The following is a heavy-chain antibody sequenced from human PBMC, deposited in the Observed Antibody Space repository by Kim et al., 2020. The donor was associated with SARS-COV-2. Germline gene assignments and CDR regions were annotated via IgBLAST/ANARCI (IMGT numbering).Heavy chain of an antibody. CDR2: ISSSGSTI. CDR3: ARAKFDWLLYSYGMDV. Sequence: GGSLRLSCAASGFTFSSYEMNWVRQAPGKGLEWVSYISSSGSTIYYADSVKGRFTISRDNAKNSLYLQMKSLRAEDTAVYYCARAKFDWLLYSYGMDVWGQGTTVTVSS. J-gene: IGHJ6*02. D-gene: IGHD3-9*01. V-gene: IGHV3-48*03. CDR1: GFTFSSYE.